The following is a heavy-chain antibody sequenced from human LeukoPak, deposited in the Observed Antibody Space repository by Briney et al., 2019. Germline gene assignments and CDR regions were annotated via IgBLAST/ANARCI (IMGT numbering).Heavy chain of an antibody. CDR2: IYGGGST. D-gene: IGHD3-22*01. Sequence: GGSLRLSCAASGFAVSNNYMSWVRQAPGKGLEWVSIIYGGGSTYYADPVNGRFTISRHNSKNTLFLQMNSLRTEDTAVYYCARAYDSSGYWPEYFHHWGQGTLVTVSS. V-gene: IGHV3-53*04. CDR1: GFAVSNNY. J-gene: IGHJ1*01. CDR3: ARAYDSSGYWPEYFHH.